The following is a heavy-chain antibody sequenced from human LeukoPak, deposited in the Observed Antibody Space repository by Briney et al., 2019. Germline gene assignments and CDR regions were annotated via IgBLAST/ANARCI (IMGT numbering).Heavy chain of an antibody. CDR1: GFTFSLYA. Sequence: GGSLRLSCAASGFTFSLYAMHWARQAPGKGLEYVSTISANGGDTYYADSVKGRFTISRDNSKNTLYLQMGSLRPEDMAVYYCARDDYGVDDALDIWGQGTMVTVSS. CDR3: ARDDYGVDDALDI. J-gene: IGHJ3*02. CDR2: ISANGGDT. V-gene: IGHV3-64*02. D-gene: IGHD4-17*01.